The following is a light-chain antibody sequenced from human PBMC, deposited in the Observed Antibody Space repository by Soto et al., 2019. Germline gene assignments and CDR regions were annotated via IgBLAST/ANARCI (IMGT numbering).Light chain of an antibody. J-gene: IGKJ1*01. CDR1: QSISSW. CDR3: QQYNSYSPPWT. CDR2: DAS. Sequence: DIQMTQSPSTLSASVGDRVTITCRASQSISSWLAWYQQKPGKAPKLLIYDASSLESGVPSRFSGSGSGTEFTLTISSLQPDDFATDYCQQYNSYSPPWTFGQGTKVEIK. V-gene: IGKV1-5*01.